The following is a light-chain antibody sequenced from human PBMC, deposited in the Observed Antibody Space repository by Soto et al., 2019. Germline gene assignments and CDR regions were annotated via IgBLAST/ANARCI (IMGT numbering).Light chain of an antibody. Sequence: EIVLTQSPGTLSLSPGERATLSCRASQSVSSSYLAWYQQKPGQAPRLLIYGASSRATGIPDRFSVSGSGTDFTLTISRLEPEDFVVYYCEQYGSSTWTFGRGTKVDIK. CDR1: QSVSSSY. CDR3: EQYGSSTWT. V-gene: IGKV3-20*01. J-gene: IGKJ1*01. CDR2: GAS.